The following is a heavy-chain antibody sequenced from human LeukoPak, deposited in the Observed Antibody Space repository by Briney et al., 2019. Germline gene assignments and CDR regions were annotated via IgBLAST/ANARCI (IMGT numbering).Heavy chain of an antibody. V-gene: IGHV3-21*01. CDR1: GFIFSNYG. CDR2: ISFSSTHI. CDR3: ARSYYDILTGDPDAFDI. J-gene: IGHJ3*02. Sequence: GGSLRLSCAASGFIFSNYGMSWVRQAPGKGLEWVSSISFSSTHIYYADSIQGRFTISRDNAKNSLYLQMNSLRAEDTAVYYCARSYYDILTGDPDAFDIWGQGTMVTVSS. D-gene: IGHD3-9*01.